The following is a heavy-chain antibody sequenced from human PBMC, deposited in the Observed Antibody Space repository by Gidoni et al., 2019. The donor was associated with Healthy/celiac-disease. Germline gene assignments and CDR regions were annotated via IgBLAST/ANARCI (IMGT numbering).Heavy chain of an antibody. D-gene: IGHD6-13*01. CDR2: ISGSGGST. CDR3: AKDPLPGIAAGY. Sequence: EVQLLESGGGLVQPGGSLRLSCAASGFPFSSYAMSWVRQAPGKGLEWVSAISGSGGSTYYADSVKGRFTISRDNSKNTLYLQMNSLRAEDTAVYYCAKDPLPGIAAGYWGQGTLVTVSS. J-gene: IGHJ4*02. CDR1: GFPFSSYA. V-gene: IGHV3-23*01.